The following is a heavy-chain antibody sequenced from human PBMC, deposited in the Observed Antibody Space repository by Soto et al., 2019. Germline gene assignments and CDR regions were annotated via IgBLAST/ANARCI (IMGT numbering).Heavy chain of an antibody. D-gene: IGHD3-3*01. CDR1: GFTFSSYA. Sequence: GGSLRLSCAASGFTFSSYAMSWVRQAPGKGLEWVSAISGSGGSTYYADSVKGRFTISRDNSKNKLYLQMNSLRAEDTAVYYCAKDSGDDFWSGYYPRESDYWGQGTLVTVSS. J-gene: IGHJ4*02. CDR3: AKDSGDDFWSGYYPRESDY. CDR2: ISGSGGST. V-gene: IGHV3-23*01.